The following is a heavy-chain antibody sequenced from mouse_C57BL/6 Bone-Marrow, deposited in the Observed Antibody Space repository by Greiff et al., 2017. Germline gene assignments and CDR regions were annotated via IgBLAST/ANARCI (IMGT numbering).Heavy chain of an antibody. Sequence: VQLKQSGAELARPGASVKLSCKASGYTFTSYTMHWVKQRPGQGLEWIGYIIPSSGYTNYNQKFKGKATFTADKSSSTAYMQLSSLTSEDSAIYYCARVLWDLPAYWGQGTMLTVSA. V-gene: IGHV1-4*01. CDR1: GYTFTSYT. D-gene: IGHD2-1*01. J-gene: IGHJ3*01. CDR2: IIPSSGYT. CDR3: ARVLWDLPAY.